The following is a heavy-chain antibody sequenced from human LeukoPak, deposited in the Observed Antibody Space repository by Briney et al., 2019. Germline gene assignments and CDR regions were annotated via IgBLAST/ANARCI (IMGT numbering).Heavy chain of an antibody. CDR1: GFTFSSYG. Sequence: GGSLRLSCAASGFTFSSYGMHWVRQAPGKGLEGVAFIRYDGSNKYYADSVKGRFTISRDNSKNTLYLQMNSLRAEDTAVYYCAKEDIVVVVAATIGAFDIWGQGTMVTVSS. V-gene: IGHV3-30*02. J-gene: IGHJ3*02. CDR2: IRYDGSNK. D-gene: IGHD2-15*01. CDR3: AKEDIVVVVAATIGAFDI.